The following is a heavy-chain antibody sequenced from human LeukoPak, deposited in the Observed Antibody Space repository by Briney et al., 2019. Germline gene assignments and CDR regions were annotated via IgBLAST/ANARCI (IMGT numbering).Heavy chain of an antibody. Sequence: SMTLSCVSSGFTLDVLDIHWVRQAAGKGRGWVGGSRSNSGTIGYAAPVKGRFTISRDTAKNSLYLQMNSLRVEDMALYYCAKDTIGRYSYGSGLHYWGQGTLVTVSS. J-gene: IGHJ4*02. D-gene: IGHD5-18*01. V-gene: IGHV3-9*03. CDR2: SRSNSGTI. CDR3: AKDTIGRYSYGSGLHY. CDR1: GFTLDVLD.